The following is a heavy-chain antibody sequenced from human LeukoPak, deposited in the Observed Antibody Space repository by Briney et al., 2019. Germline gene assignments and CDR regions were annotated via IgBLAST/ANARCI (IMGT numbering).Heavy chain of an antibody. CDR3: ARDLRPDYYGSGSYSIYY. CDR1: GYTFTGYY. J-gene: IGHJ4*02. V-gene: IGHV1-2*02. D-gene: IGHD3-10*01. Sequence: GASVKVSCKASGYTFTGYYMHWVRQAPGQGLEWMGWINPNSGGTNYAQKFQGRVTMTRDTSISTAYMELSGLRSDDTAVYYCARDLRPDYYGSGSYSIYYWGQGTLVTVSS. CDR2: INPNSGGT.